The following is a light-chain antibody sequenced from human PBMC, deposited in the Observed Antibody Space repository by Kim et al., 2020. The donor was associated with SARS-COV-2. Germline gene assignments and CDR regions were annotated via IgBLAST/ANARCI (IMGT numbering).Light chain of an antibody. V-gene: IGKV1-5*03. CDR2: KAS. J-gene: IGKJ1*01. CDR1: QSISTW. Sequence: YVGERVSITSRASQSISTWLAWFQQKPAKAPKLLIYKASSLESGVPPRFSGGGSGTEFTLTINSLQPDDFATYYCQQYNSYSWTFGQGTKVDIK. CDR3: QQYNSYSWT.